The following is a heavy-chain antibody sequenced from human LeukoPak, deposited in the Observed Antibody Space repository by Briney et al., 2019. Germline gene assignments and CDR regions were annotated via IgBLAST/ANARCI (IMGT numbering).Heavy chain of an antibody. J-gene: IGHJ4*02. CDR1: GFTFSDYY. CDR3: ARRSSTSESFDY. V-gene: IGHV3-11*04. D-gene: IGHD2-2*01. Sequence: GGSLRLSCAASGFTFSDYYMSWIRQAPGKGLEWISYIGSGGSSIYYADSVKGRFTISRDNAKNSLYLQMNSPRAEDTAVYYCARRSSTSESFDYWGQGTLVTVSS. CDR2: IGSGGSSI.